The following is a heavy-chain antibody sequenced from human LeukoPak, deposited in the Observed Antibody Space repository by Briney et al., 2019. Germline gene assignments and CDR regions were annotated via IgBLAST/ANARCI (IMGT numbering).Heavy chain of an antibody. CDR2: IYHGGST. Sequence: PSETLSLTCTVSGGSVSSSHYWGWIRQPPGKGLEWIGSIYHGGSTYYNATLRSRVTTSVDTSKNQFSPKLSSVTAADTAVYYCAKSTYYYDTFVNAFDLWGQGTVVTVSS. CDR3: AKSTYYYDTFVNAFDL. D-gene: IGHD3-22*01. V-gene: IGHV4-39*07. J-gene: IGHJ3*01. CDR1: GGSVSSSHY.